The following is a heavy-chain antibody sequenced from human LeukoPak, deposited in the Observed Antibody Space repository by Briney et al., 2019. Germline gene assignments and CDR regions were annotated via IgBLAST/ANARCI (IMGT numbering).Heavy chain of an antibody. Sequence: RPSETLSLTCAVSGYSISSGYYWGWIRQPPGKGLEWIGSIYHSGSTYYNPSLKSRVTISVDTSKNQFSQKVNSVTAADTAVYYCARDLLYSSGPNWFDPWGQGTLVTVSS. CDR1: GYSISSGYY. D-gene: IGHD6-19*01. J-gene: IGHJ5*02. CDR2: IYHSGST. CDR3: ARDLLYSSGPNWFDP. V-gene: IGHV4-38-2*02.